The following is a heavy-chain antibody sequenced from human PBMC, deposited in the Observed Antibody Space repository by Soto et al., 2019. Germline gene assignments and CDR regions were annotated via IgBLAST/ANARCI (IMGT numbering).Heavy chain of an antibody. Sequence: AASVKVSCKDSGYTFTSYAMHWPRQAHGQRLEWMGWINAGNGNTKYSQKFQGRVTITRDTSASTAYMELSSLRSEDTAVYYCARGIMITFGGVIVPFDNWGQGTLVNVSS. CDR2: INAGNGNT. CDR1: GYTFTSYA. CDR3: ARGIMITFGGVIVPFDN. J-gene: IGHJ4*02. V-gene: IGHV1-3*01. D-gene: IGHD3-16*02.